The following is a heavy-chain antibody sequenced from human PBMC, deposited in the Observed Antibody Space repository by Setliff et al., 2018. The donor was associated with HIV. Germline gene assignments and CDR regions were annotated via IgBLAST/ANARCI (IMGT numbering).Heavy chain of an antibody. Sequence: GGSLRLSCAASGFIFSDFWMAWVRRAPGKGLEWVANINQDGSVKYYEDSVRGRFTVSRDNAKNSMYLQMASLGAEDTAVYYCARGTTGSGWFYDSWGQGVLVTVS. V-gene: IGHV3-7*03. CDR2: INQDGSVK. CDR1: GFIFSDFW. J-gene: IGHJ4*02. CDR3: ARGTTGSGWFYDS. D-gene: IGHD6-19*01.